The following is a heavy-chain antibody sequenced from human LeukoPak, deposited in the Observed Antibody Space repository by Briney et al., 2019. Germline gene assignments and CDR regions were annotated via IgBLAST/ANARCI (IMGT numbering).Heavy chain of an antibody. CDR2: IYYSGST. CDR3: ARGAKRYFDL. CDR1: GGSISSSSYY. Sequence: SETLSLTCTVSGGSISSSSYYWGWIRQPPGKGLEWIGSIYYSGSTYYNPSLKSRVTIPVDTSKNQFSLKLSSVTAADTAVYYCARGAKRYFDLWGRGTLVTVSS. V-gene: IGHV4-39*01. J-gene: IGHJ2*01.